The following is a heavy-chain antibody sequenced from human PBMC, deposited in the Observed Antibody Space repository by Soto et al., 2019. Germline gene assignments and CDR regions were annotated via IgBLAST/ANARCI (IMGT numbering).Heavy chain of an antibody. J-gene: IGHJ4*02. Sequence: QVQLQESGPGLVKPSGTLSLTCAVSGGSISSSNWWSWVRQPPGKGLEWIGEIYHSGSTNYNPSLKSRVTISVDKSKNQFSLKLSSVTAADTAVYYCARDYLESHGYSSRRGPRRTYYFDYWGQGTLVTVSS. CDR1: GGSISSSNW. V-gene: IGHV4-4*02. CDR3: ARDYLESHGYSSRRGPRRTYYFDY. CDR2: IYHSGST. D-gene: IGHD6-13*01.